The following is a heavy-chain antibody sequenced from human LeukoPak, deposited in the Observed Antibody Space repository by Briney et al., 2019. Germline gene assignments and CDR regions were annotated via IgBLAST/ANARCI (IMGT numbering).Heavy chain of an antibody. CDR1: GFTVSSNY. V-gene: IGHV3-66*01. D-gene: IGHD4-17*01. CDR3: ARVGSETTSWYFDL. J-gene: IGHJ2*01. CDR2: IYRGGST. Sequence: GGSLRLSCAASGFTVSSNYMRWVRQAPGKGVEGVSVIYRGGSTYYADSVKGRFTICRDNSKNTLYLQMNSLRVEDTAVYYCARVGSETTSWYFDLWGRGTLVTGSS.